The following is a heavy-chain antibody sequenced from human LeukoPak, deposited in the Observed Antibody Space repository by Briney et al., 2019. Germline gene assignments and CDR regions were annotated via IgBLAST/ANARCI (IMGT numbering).Heavy chain of an antibody. V-gene: IGHV3-53*01. CDR1: GFTVSSNY. CDR2: IYNSGTT. J-gene: IGHJ4*02. Sequence: PGGSLRLSCTVSGFTVSSNYMNWVRQAPGKGLDWVSVIYNSGTTSYADSVKGRFTISRDNSKNTLYLQMNSLRAEDTAVYYCARAVPIGGYLDYWGQGTQVTVSS. CDR3: ARAVPIGGYLDY. D-gene: IGHD2-8*01.